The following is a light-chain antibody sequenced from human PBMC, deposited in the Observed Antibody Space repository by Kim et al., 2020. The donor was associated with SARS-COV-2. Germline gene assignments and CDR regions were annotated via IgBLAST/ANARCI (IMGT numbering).Light chain of an antibody. V-gene: IGKV1-12*01. CDR3: QHADSFPLV. Sequence: ASVGDRVNISCRASQNINQWLVWYQQKPGKAPRLLIYAASILQSGVPSRFSGSGSGTDFALTINSLQPEDCATYYCQHADSFPLVFGPGTKVDIK. CDR2: AAS. J-gene: IGKJ3*01. CDR1: QNINQW.